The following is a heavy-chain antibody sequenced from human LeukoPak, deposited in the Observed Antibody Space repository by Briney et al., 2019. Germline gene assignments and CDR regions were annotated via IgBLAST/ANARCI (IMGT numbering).Heavy chain of an antibody. J-gene: IGHJ4*02. CDR1: GFTFSDYY. CDR2: ISSSGSTI. CDR3: ARFTDRLQPFDY. D-gene: IGHD5-24*01. V-gene: IGHV3-11*04. Sequence: GGSLRLSCAAPGFTFSDYYMSWIRQAPGKGLEWVSYISSSGSTIYYADSVKGRFTISRDNAKNSLYLQMNSLRAEDTAVYYCARFTDRLQPFDYWGQGTLVTVSS.